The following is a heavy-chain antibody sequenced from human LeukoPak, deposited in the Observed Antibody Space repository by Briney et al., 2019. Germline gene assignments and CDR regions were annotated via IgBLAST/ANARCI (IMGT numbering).Heavy chain of an antibody. CDR1: GGSFSGYY. J-gene: IGHJ6*02. CDR2: INHSGST. V-gene: IGHV4-34*01. Sequence: SETLSLTCAVYGGSFSGYYWSWIRQPPGKGLEWIEEINHSGSTNYNPSLKSRVTISVDTSKNQFSLKLSSVTAADTAVYYCARGSRYYDSSGYYPYYYYYGMDVWSQGTTVTVSS. D-gene: IGHD3-22*01. CDR3: ARGSRYYDSSGYYPYYYYYGMDV.